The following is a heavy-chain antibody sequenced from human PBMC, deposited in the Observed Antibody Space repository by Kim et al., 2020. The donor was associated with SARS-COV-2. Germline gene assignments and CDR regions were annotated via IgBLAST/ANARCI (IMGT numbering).Heavy chain of an antibody. CDR2: IIPIFGTA. CDR3: ARVGAIDGPYDSSCRGYEGLFDY. J-gene: IGHJ4*02. Sequence: SVKVSCKASGGTFSSYAISWVRQAPGQGLEWMGGIIPIFGTANYAQKFQGRVTITADESTSTAYMELSSLRSEDTAVYYCARVGAIDGPYDSSCRGYEGLFDYWGQGTLVTVSS. V-gene: IGHV1-69*13. CDR1: GGTFSSYA. D-gene: IGHD3-22*01.